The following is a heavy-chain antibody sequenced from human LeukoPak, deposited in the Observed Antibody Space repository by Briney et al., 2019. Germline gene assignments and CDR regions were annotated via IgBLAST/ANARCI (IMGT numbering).Heavy chain of an antibody. Sequence: SVKVSCKASGGTFSSYAISWVRQAPGQGLEWMGRIIPIFGTANYAQKFQGRVTMTTDTSTSTAYMELRSLRSDDTAVYYCAREGGEQQLVRYDYWGQGTLVTVSS. V-gene: IGHV1-69*05. CDR3: AREGGEQQLVRYDY. CDR1: GGTFSSYA. D-gene: IGHD6-13*01. CDR2: IIPIFGTA. J-gene: IGHJ4*02.